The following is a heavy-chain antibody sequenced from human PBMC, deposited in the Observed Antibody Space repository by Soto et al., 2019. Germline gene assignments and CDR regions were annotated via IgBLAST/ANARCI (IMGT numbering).Heavy chain of an antibody. Sequence: QITLKESGPTLVKPTQTLTLTCTFSGFSLNPRGVGVGWLRQPPGKALEWLAVIYWNDDKHDSPAPKTRLTITKDTAKNQVGLTRTNMDPVDTATYDCAPRPYYWEWEVRFDYWGQGTLVTVSS. CDR2: IYWNDDK. V-gene: IGHV2-5*01. D-gene: IGHD1-26*01. CDR3: APRPYYWEWEVRFDY. J-gene: IGHJ4*02. CDR1: GFSLNPRGVG.